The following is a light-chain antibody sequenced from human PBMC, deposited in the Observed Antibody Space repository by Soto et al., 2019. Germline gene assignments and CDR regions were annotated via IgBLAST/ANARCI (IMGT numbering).Light chain of an antibody. CDR3: QQYGSSPLT. CDR2: GAS. CDR1: HSVSSSY. J-gene: IGKJ3*01. V-gene: IGKV3-20*01. Sequence: EIVLTQSPGTLSLSPGERATLSCRASHSVSSSYLAWYQQKAGQAPRLLIYGASSRATGIPDRFSGSGSGTDFTLTISRLEPEDFAVYYCQQYGSSPLTFG.